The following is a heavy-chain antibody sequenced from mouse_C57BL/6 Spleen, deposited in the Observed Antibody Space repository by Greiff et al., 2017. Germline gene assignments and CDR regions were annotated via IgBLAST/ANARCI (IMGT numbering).Heavy chain of an antibody. J-gene: IGHJ3*01. D-gene: IGHD3-3*01. CDR3: AREEGDSWFAY. V-gene: IGHV1-26*01. CDR1: GYTFTDYY. Sequence: VQLQQSGPELVKPGASVKISCKASGYTFTDYYLNWVKQSHGKSLEWIGDINPNNGGTSYNQKFKGKATLTVDKSSSTAYMELRSLTSEDSAVYYCAREEGDSWFAYWGQGTLVTVSA. CDR2: INPNNGGT.